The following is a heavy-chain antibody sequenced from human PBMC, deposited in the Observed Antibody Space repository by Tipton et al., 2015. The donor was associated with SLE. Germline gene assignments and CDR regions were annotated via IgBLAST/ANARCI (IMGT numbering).Heavy chain of an antibody. CDR3: AKQLAKQLWFPDTFDM. CDR1: GFTFSAHG. V-gene: IGHV3-30*02. J-gene: IGHJ3*02. Sequence: QLVQSGGGVVQPGGSLRLSCAASGFTFSAHGVHWVRQAPGKGLEWIACITPASKVKYYADSVKGRFTISRDNAKNTLYLQMNSLRAEDTAVYYCAKQLAKQLWFPDTFDMWGQGTMVTVSS. CDR2: ITPASKVK. D-gene: IGHD5-18*01.